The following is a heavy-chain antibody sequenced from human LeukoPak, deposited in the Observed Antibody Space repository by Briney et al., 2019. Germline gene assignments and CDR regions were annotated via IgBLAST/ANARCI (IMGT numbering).Heavy chain of an antibody. Sequence: GGSLRLSCAASGFTFSDYYMSWIRQAPGKGLEWVSYISSSSSYTNYADSVKGRFTISRDNAKNSLYLQMNSLRAEDTAVYYCARDPGYCSSTSCYTGYYYGMDVWGKGTTATVSS. CDR2: ISSSSSYT. CDR1: GFTFSDYY. CDR3: ARDPGYCSSTSCYTGYYYGMDV. V-gene: IGHV3-11*06. D-gene: IGHD2-2*02. J-gene: IGHJ6*04.